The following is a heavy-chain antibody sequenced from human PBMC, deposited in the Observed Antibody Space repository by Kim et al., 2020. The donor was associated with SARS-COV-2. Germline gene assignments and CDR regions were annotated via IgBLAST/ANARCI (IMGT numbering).Heavy chain of an antibody. D-gene: IGHD2-15*01. Sequence: ASVKVSCKASGYTFTSYDINWVRQATGQGLEWMGWMNPNSGNTGYAQKFQGRVTMTRNTSISTAYMELSSLRSEDTAVYYCARFGMEYCSGGSCYSLDPWGQGTLVTVSS. V-gene: IGHV1-8*01. CDR2: MNPNSGNT. J-gene: IGHJ5*02. CDR1: GYTFTSYD. CDR3: ARFGMEYCSGGSCYSLDP.